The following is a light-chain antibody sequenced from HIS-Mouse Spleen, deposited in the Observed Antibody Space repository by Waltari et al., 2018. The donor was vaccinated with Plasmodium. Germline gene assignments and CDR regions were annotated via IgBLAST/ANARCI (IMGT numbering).Light chain of an antibody. Sequence: QSALTQPPSASGSPGQSVPISCTATSSDVGGYNYVSWYQQHPGKAPKLMISEVSKRPSGVPDRFSGSKSGNTASLTVSGLQAEDEADYYCSSYAGSNNYVFGTGTKVTVL. J-gene: IGLJ1*01. CDR1: SSDVGGYNY. V-gene: IGLV2-8*01. CDR3: SSYAGSNNYV. CDR2: EVS.